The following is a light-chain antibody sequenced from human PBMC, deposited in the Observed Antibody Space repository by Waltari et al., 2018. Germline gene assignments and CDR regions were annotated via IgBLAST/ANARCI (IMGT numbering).Light chain of an antibody. V-gene: IGLV3-1*01. Sequence: SYELSQPPSVSVSPGQTATITCSGDNLGDKYACWYQQKPGQSPVLVIYQHYKRPSGIPDRFSGSKSGNTASLTISGTQSMDEADYYCLTWDTNTAVLGGGTKLTVL. CDR1: NLGDKY. CDR3: LTWDTNTAV. J-gene: IGLJ2*01. CDR2: QHY.